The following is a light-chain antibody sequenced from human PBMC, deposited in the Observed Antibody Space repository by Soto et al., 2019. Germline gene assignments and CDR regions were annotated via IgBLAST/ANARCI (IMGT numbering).Light chain of an antibody. Sequence: QAVVTQPPSASATPGQRVTISCSGSSCNIGNNNAYWYQHVPGTAPKLIIHHNTLRPSWVPDRFSGSKSGTSASLAISGLQSDDDSDYYCAAWDDSLGAVVYGGGTKLTVL. CDR3: AAWDDSLGAVV. CDR1: SCNIGNNN. V-gene: IGLV1-47*02. J-gene: IGLJ2*01. CDR2: HNT.